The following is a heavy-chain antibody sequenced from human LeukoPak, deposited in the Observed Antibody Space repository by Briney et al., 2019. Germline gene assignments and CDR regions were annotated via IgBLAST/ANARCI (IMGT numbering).Heavy chain of an antibody. J-gene: IGHJ5*02. D-gene: IGHD3-22*01. V-gene: IGHV3-7*01. CDR2: IKQDGSEK. CDR1: GFTFSSYW. CDR3: ASAFKYYYDSSGYYFWS. Sequence: GGSLRLSCAASGFTFSSYWMSWVRQAPGKGLEWVANIKQDGSEKYYVDSVKGRFTISRDNAKNSLYLQMNSLRAEDTAVYYCASAFKYYYDSSGYYFWSWGQGTLVTVSS.